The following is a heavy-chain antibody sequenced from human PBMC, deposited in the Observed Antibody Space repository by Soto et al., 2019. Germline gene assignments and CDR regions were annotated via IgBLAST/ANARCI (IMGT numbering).Heavy chain of an antibody. J-gene: IGHJ6*02. Sequence: SAKASCKASRYTITSHCISWLRQATEKGLEWMGWISAYNGNTNYAQKLQGRVTMTTDTSTSTAYMELRSLRSDDTAVYYCARVLLEVVVAATYYYGMDVWGQGTTVTGSS. CDR2: ISAYNGNT. D-gene: IGHD2-15*01. CDR1: RYTITSHC. V-gene: IGHV1-18*01. CDR3: ARVLLEVVVAATYYYGMDV.